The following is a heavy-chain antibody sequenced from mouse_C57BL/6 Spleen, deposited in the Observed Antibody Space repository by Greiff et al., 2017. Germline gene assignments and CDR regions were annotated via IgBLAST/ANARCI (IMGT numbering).Heavy chain of an antibody. D-gene: IGHD1-1*01. CDR3: ATPAYYYGSRDAMDY. Sequence: QVQLQQSGPGLVQPSQSLSITCTVSGFSLTSYGVHWVRQSPGKGLEWLGVIWRGGSTDYNAAFMSRLSITKDNSKSQVFFKMNSLQADDTAIYYFATPAYYYGSRDAMDYWGQGTSVTVSS. CDR2: IWRGGST. CDR1: GFSLTSYG. J-gene: IGHJ4*01. V-gene: IGHV2-5*01.